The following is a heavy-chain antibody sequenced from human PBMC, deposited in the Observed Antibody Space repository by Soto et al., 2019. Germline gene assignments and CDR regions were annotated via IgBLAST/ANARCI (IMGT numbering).Heavy chain of an antibody. CDR1: GFTFSSYA. CDR2: ISGSGGST. Sequence: EVQLLESGGGLVQPGGSLRLSCAASGFTFSSYAMSWVRQAPGKGLEWVSAISGSGGSTYYADSVKGRFTISRDNSKNTLYLQMNSLRAEDTAVYYCAKDLDHLVVVTAIFDYWGQGTLVTVSS. V-gene: IGHV3-23*01. J-gene: IGHJ4*02. D-gene: IGHD2-21*02. CDR3: AKDLDHLVVVTAIFDY.